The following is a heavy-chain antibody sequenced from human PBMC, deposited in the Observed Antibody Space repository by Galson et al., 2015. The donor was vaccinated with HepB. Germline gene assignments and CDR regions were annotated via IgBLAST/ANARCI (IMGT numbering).Heavy chain of an antibody. J-gene: IGHJ6*02. CDR1: GDSVSSNSAA. Sequence: CAISGDSVSSNSAAWNWIRQSPPSGLEWLGRTYYRAKWYSDYAASVRSRITINPDTSKNQPSMQLSSVTPEDTAVDYFERLHGSIYYYGFDVWGQGTTIPVSS. CDR2: TYYRAKWYS. V-gene: IGHV6-1*01. D-gene: IGHD5-18*01. CDR3: ERLHGSIYYYGFDV.